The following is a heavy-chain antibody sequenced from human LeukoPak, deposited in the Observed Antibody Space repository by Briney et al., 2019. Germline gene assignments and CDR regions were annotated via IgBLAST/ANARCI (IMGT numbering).Heavy chain of an antibody. J-gene: IGHJ6*03. Sequence: ASVKVSCKASGYTFTSYDINWVRQATGQGLEWMGWMNPNSGNTGYAQKFQGRVTMTRNTSISTAYMELSSLRSEDTAVYYCARTVTMVRGVIFDYYYYYYMDVWGKGTTVTVSS. CDR1: GYTFTSYD. CDR2: MNPNSGNT. CDR3: ARTVTMVRGVIFDYYYYYYMDV. D-gene: IGHD3-10*01. V-gene: IGHV1-8*01.